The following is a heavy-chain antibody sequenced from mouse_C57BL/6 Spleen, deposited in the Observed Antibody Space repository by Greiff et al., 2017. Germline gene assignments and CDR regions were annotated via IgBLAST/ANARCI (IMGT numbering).Heavy chain of an antibody. Sequence: VKLQESGAELVKPGASVKLSCKASGYTFTEYTIHWVKQRSGQGLEWIGWFYPGGGSIKYNEKFKDKATLTADKSSSTVYMELSRLTSEDSAVDVCARHEEDDYDWFAYWGQGTLVTVSA. CDR1: GYTFTEYT. V-gene: IGHV1-62-2*01. CDR3: ARHEEDDYDWFAY. CDR2: FYPGGGSI. D-gene: IGHD2-4*01. J-gene: IGHJ3*01.